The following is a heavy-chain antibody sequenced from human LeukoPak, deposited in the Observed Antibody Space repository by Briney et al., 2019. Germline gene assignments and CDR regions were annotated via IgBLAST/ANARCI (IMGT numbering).Heavy chain of an antibody. J-gene: IGHJ4*02. Sequence: PSETLSLTCTVSGGSISSFYWSWIRQPPGKGLEWVGYIYYSGSTNYNPSLKSRVTISLDMSKNQFSLKLSSVTAADTAVYYCARATGGNSNYWGQGILVTVSS. D-gene: IGHD4-23*01. CDR3: ARATGGNSNY. CDR1: GGSISSFY. V-gene: IGHV4-59*01. CDR2: IYYSGST.